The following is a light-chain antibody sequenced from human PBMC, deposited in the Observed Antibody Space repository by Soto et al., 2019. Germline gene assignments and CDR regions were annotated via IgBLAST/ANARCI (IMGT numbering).Light chain of an antibody. Sequence: QSALTQPASVSGSPGQSITISCTGTSNDVGGYNYVSWYQQHPGKAPKLMIYEVNNRPSGVSNRFSGSKSGNTASLTISGLQAEDEADYYCSSYTSSTSTRIFGGGTKLTVL. J-gene: IGLJ2*01. CDR2: EVN. CDR1: SNDVGGYNY. V-gene: IGLV2-14*01. CDR3: SSYTSSTSTRI.